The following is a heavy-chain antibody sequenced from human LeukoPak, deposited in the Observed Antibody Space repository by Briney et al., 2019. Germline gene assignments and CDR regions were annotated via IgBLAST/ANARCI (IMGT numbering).Heavy chain of an antibody. CDR3: AGIKRELMLYYFDY. Sequence: PGGSLRLSCAASGFTFDDYGMSWVRQAPGKGLEWVSGINWNGGSTGYADSVKGRFTISRDNAKNSLYLQMNSLRVEDTALYYRAGIKRELMLYYFDYWGQGTLVTVSS. CDR2: INWNGGST. D-gene: IGHD3-10*02. CDR1: GFTFDDYG. V-gene: IGHV3-20*04. J-gene: IGHJ4*02.